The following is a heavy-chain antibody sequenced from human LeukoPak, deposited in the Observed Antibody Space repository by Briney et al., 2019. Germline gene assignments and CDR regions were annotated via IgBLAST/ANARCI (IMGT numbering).Heavy chain of an antibody. V-gene: IGHV4-59*01. J-gene: IGHJ6*02. CDR2: IYYSGST. D-gene: IGHD3-3*01. CDR1: GGSINTYY. CDR3: ARRYDFWSGYYGMDV. Sequence: SETLSLTCTVSGGSINTYYWSRIRQPPGKGLEWIGYIYYSGSTNYNPSLKSRVTMSVDTSKNQFSLKLTSVTAADTAVYYCARRYDFWSGYYGMDVWGQGTTVTVSS.